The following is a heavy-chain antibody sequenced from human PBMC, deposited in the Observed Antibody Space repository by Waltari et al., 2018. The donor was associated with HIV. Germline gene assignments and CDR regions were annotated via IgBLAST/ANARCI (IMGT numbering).Heavy chain of an antibody. D-gene: IGHD6-19*01. J-gene: IGHJ4*02. CDR3: TRGADTLSSGSHDY. V-gene: IGHV3-23*01. CDR2: ISVSGLST. Sequence: EVQLLESGGGLVQPGGSLRLSCAASGFTFSSYAMSWVRQAPGEGLDGVPEISVSGLSTQYTDSVKGRFTISRDTSTTTLYLQMNNLRAEDTALYYCTRGADTLSSGSHDYWGQGTLVTVSS. CDR1: GFTFSSYA.